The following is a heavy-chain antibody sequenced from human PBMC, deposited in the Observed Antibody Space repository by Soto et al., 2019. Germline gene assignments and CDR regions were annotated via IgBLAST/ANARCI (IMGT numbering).Heavy chain of an antibody. V-gene: IGHV4-30-2*01. CDR3: ARGSQVTTDY. D-gene: IGHD4-17*01. CDR1: GGSISSGGYS. CDR2: NYHSGST. J-gene: IGHJ4*02. Sequence: QLQLQESGSGLVKPSQTLSLTCAVSGGSISSGGYSWSWIRQPPGKGLEWIGYNYHSGSTYYNPSLKSRDTKQVDRPKHQFSLEWRVVTAADTAVYFCARGSQVTTDYWGQGTLVTVSS.